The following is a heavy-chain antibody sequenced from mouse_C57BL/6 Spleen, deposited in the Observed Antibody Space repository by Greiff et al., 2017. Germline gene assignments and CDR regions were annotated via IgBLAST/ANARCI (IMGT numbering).Heavy chain of an antibody. D-gene: IGHD1-1*01. CDR1: GYTFTDYE. Sequence: QVQLQQSGAELVRPGASVTLSCKASGYTFTDYEMHWVKQTPVHGLEWIGAIDPETGGTAYNQKFKGQAILTADKSSSTAYMELRSLTSEDSSVYYCTRRATTVVASYWYFDVWGTGTTVTVSS. CDR3: TRRATTVVASYWYFDV. V-gene: IGHV1-15*01. CDR2: IDPETGGT. J-gene: IGHJ1*03.